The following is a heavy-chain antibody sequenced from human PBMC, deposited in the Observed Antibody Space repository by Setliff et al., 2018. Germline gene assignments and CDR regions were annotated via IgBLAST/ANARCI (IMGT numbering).Heavy chain of an antibody. CDR1: GYTFTSYG. Sequence: ASVKVSCNASGYTFTSYGVSWVRQAPGQGLEWMGWISTYTANTKYAQRFQGRVTMTTDTSTSTDYMELRSLRSDDTAVYYCVRDAGWQYDDYAGVYFPHWGQGTLVTVSS. J-gene: IGHJ1*01. D-gene: IGHD4-17*01. CDR3: VRDAGWQYDDYAGVYFPH. V-gene: IGHV1-18*01. CDR2: ISTYTANT.